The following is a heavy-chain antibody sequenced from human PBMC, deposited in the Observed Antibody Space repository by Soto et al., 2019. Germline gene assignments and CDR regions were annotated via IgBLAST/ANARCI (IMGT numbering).Heavy chain of an antibody. Sequence: ASVKVSCKASGYSFTDYHVHWVRQAPGQGLEWLGRINPKSGGTSTAQKFQGWVTMTTDTSISTASMELTRLTSDDTAIYYCARGDSTDCSNGVCSFFYNHDMDVWGQGTTVTVS. J-gene: IGHJ6*02. D-gene: IGHD2-8*01. CDR3: ARGDSTDCSNGVCSFFYNHDMDV. CDR2: INPKSGGT. CDR1: GYSFTDYH. V-gene: IGHV1-2*04.